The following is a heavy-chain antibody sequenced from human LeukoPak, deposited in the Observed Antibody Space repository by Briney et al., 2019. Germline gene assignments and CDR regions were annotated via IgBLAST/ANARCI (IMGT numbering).Heavy chain of an antibody. CDR1: GFTFDDYA. Sequence: GGSLRLSCAASGFTFDDYAMHWFRQAPGKRLQWVSLISWDGGSTYYADSVKGRFTISRDNSKSSLYLQMNSLRAEDTALYYCAKDHFGNQHYYYYGMDVWGQGTTVTVSS. D-gene: IGHD1-14*01. CDR3: AKDHFGNQHYYYYGMDV. CDR2: ISWDGGST. J-gene: IGHJ6*02. V-gene: IGHV3-43D*03.